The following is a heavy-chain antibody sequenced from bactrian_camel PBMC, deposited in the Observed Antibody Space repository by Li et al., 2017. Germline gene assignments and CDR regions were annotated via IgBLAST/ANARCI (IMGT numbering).Heavy chain of an antibody. Sequence: HVQLVESGGGSVQAGGSLRLSCAASGNTYSTYCMGWFRQVPGKEREAVGTIDLDGRTWYGDAVKGRFIISRDNVKNILALQMNSLNAEDTGMYYCAASGSSYCSGRYLKQTDYIDWGQGTQVTVS. CDR2: IDLDGRT. D-gene: IGHD2*01. J-gene: IGHJ4*01. V-gene: IGHV3S53*01. CDR3: AASGSSYCSGRYLKQTDYID. CDR1: GNTYSTYC.